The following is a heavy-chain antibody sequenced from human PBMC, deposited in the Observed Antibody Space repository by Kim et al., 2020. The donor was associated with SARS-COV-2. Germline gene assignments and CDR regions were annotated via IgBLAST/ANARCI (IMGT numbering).Heavy chain of an antibody. CDR3: ARDLHRRSWPSYYYYGMDV. V-gene: IGHV7-4-1*02. D-gene: IGHD6-13*01. J-gene: IGHJ6*02. CDR2: INTNTGNP. Sequence: ASVKVSCKASGYTFTSYAMNWVRQAPGQGLEWMGWINTNTGNPMYAQGFTGRFVFSLDTSVSTAYLQISSLKAEDTAVYYCARDLHRRSWPSYYYYGMDVWGQGTTVTVSS. CDR1: GYTFTSYA.